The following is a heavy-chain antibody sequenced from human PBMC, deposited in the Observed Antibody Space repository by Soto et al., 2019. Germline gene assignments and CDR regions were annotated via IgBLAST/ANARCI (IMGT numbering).Heavy chain of an antibody. J-gene: IGHJ4*02. Sequence: HPGGSLRLSCAASGFTFSSYAMSWVRQAPGKGLEWVSAISGSGGSTYYADSVKGRFTISRDNSKNTLYLQMNSLRAEDTAVYYCAKDAVVVSNYYSDYWGQGTLVTVSS. CDR2: ISGSGGST. CDR3: AKDAVVVSNYYSDY. CDR1: GFTFSSYA. D-gene: IGHD2-21*01. V-gene: IGHV3-23*01.